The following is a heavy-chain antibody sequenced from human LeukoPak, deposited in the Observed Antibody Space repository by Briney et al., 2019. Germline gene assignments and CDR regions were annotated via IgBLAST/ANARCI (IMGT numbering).Heavy chain of an antibody. V-gene: IGHV3-23*01. Sequence: GGSLRLSCAASGFTFSSYAMSWVRQAPGKGLEWVSAISGSGGSTYYADSVKGRFTISRDNSKNTLYLQMNSLRAEDTAVYYCANDATPYSSSRGANVYWGQGTLVTVSS. D-gene: IGHD6-6*01. CDR2: ISGSGGST. J-gene: IGHJ4*02. CDR1: GFTFSSYA. CDR3: ANDATPYSSSRGANVY.